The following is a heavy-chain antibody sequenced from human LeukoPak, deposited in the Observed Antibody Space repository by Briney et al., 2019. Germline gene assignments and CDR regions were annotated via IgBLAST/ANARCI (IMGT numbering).Heavy chain of an antibody. V-gene: IGHV4-59*01. Sequence: SETLSLTCSVSGDSIISYYWNWLRQSPGKGLEWIGTIHHFGRTEYNSSLRSRVTMFLDSSKNQFSLKLTSVTPMDTAVYYCARGLWTQPGLVPFNYWGQGILVTVSS. J-gene: IGHJ4*02. CDR2: IHHFGRT. CDR1: GDSIISYY. D-gene: IGHD5-18*01. CDR3: ARGLWTQPGLVPFNY.